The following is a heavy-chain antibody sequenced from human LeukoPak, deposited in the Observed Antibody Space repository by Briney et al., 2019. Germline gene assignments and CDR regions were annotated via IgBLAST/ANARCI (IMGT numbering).Heavy chain of an antibody. CDR2: INHSGNT. J-gene: IGHJ6*03. CDR1: GGSFSDYY. V-gene: IGHV4-34*01. D-gene: IGHD3-22*01. CDR3: ARRSYYDSSGYYRYRFYYYYMDV. Sequence: SETLSLTCGVYGGSFSDYYWNWIRQPPGRGLEWIGEINHSGNTHYNPSLKSRVTISVDTSKNQFSLKLTSVTAADMGVYYYARRSYYDSSGYYRYRFYYYYMDVWGKGTTVTTSS.